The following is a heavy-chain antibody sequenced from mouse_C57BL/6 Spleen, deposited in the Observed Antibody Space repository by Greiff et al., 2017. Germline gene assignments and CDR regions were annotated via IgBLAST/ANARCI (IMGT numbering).Heavy chain of an antibody. D-gene: IGHD2-3*01. J-gene: IGHJ3*01. CDR2: ISYDGSN. V-gene: IGHV3-6*01. CDR1: GYSITSGYY. CDR3: ASGDGAY. Sequence: VQLQQSGPGLVKPSQSLSLTCSVTGYSITSGYYWNWIRQFPGNKLEWMGYISYDGSNNYNPSLKNRISITRDTSKNQFFLKLNSVTTEDTATXYCASGDGAYWGKGTLVTVSA.